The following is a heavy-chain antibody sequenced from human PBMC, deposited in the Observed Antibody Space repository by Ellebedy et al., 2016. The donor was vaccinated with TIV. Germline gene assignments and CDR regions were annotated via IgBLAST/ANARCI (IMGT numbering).Heavy chain of an antibody. CDR2: MYNSGSA. V-gene: IGHV4-59*12. Sequence: SETLSLTCTVFGGSIGSYYWSWIRQPPGKGLEWIGYMYNSGSANYNPSLKSRVTISVDASKNQFSLKLDSVTAADTAVYYCARDSKKGWAFDIWGQGTMVTVSS. CDR3: ARDSKKGWAFDI. J-gene: IGHJ3*02. CDR1: GGSIGSYY.